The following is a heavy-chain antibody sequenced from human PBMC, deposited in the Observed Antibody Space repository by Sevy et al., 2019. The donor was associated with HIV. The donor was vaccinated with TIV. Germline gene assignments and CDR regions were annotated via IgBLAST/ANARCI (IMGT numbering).Heavy chain of an antibody. D-gene: IGHD6-19*01. CDR1: GFTLSSYG. Sequence: GGSLRLSCAASGFTLSSYGMYWVRQAPGKGLEWVAVIWYDGSNKEYADSVKGRFTISRDNSKNTLYLQMNNLRAEDTAVYYCARDSIAVAGIGYYFHYWGQGTLVTVSS. J-gene: IGHJ4*02. CDR2: IWYDGSNK. V-gene: IGHV3-33*01. CDR3: ARDSIAVAGIGYYFHY.